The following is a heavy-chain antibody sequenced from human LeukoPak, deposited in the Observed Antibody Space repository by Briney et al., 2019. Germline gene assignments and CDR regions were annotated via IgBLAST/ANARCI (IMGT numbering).Heavy chain of an antibody. CDR3: ARDLRMGGPWRQFDY. Sequence: SETLSLTCAVYGGSFSGYYWSWIRQPPGKGLEWIGEINHSGSTNYNPSLKSRVTISVDTSKNQFSLQLNSLTAADTAVYYCARDLRMGGPWRQFDYWGQGTLVIVSS. D-gene: IGHD3-16*01. V-gene: IGHV4-34*01. CDR1: GGSFSGYY. CDR2: INHSGST. J-gene: IGHJ4*02.